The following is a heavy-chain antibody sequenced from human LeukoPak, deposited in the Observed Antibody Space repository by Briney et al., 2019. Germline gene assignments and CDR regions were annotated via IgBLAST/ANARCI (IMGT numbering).Heavy chain of an antibody. J-gene: IGHJ2*01. Sequence: PSETLSLTCAVYGGSFSGYYWSWIRQPPGKGLEWIGEINHSGSTNYNPSLKSRVTISVDTSKNQFSLKLSSVTAADTAVYYCARRGVVVVAATVPSLKRYWYFDLWGRGTLVTVSS. CDR3: ARRGVVVVAATVPSLKRYWYFDL. V-gene: IGHV4-34*01. CDR2: INHSGST. CDR1: GGSFSGYY. D-gene: IGHD2-15*01.